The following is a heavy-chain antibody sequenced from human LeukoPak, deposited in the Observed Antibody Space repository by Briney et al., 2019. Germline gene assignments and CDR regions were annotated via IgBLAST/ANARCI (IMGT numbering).Heavy chain of an antibody. J-gene: IGHJ3*02. V-gene: IGHV3-21*01. CDR1: GFTFSTYS. CDR2: ISSRGSYI. Sequence: PGGSLRLSCAASGFTFSTYSMNWVRQAPGKGLEWVSSISSRGSYIYYADSLKGRFTISRDNAKNSLYLQMNSLRAEDTAVYYCAREGIYGENLYDPFDIWGQGTMVTVSS. CDR3: AREGIYGENLYDPFDI. D-gene: IGHD4-17*01.